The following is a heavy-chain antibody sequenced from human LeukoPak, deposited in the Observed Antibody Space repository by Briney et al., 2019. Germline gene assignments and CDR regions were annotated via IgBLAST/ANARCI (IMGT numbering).Heavy chain of an antibody. Sequence: SETRSLTCAVSGYSISSGYYWGWIRQPPGKELEWIGSMYHSGSTYYNPSLKSRVTISVDTSKNQFSLKLSTVTAADTAVYYCARLGDGWFGESAGYYYYYYMDVWGKGTTVTVSS. CDR3: ARLGDGWFGESAGYYYYYYMDV. D-gene: IGHD3-10*01. J-gene: IGHJ6*03. V-gene: IGHV4-38-2*01. CDR2: MYHSGST. CDR1: GYSISSGYY.